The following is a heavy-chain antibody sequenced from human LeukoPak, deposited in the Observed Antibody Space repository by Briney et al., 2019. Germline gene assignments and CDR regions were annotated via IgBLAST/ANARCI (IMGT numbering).Heavy chain of an antibody. CDR1: GLTFDDYA. V-gene: IGHV3-9*01. CDR3: AKVRSGYYDSSGHFDY. J-gene: IGHJ4*02. CDR2: ISWNSGSI. Sequence: GGSLRLSCAASGLTFDDYAMHWVRQAPGKGLEWVSGISWNSGSIGYADSVKGRFTISRDNAKNSLYLQMNSLRAEDTALYYCAKVRSGYYDSSGHFDYWGQGTLVTVSS. D-gene: IGHD3-22*01.